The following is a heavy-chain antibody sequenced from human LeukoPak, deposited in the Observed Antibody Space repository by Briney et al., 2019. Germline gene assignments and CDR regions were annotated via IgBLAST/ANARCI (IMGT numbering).Heavy chain of an antibody. J-gene: IGHJ4*02. CDR3: ARESESYDSSGSTFNY. CDR2: IRYDGSNK. V-gene: IGHV3-30*02. CDR1: GFTFDDYG. D-gene: IGHD3-22*01. Sequence: GGSLRLSCAASGFTFDDYGISWVRQAPGKGLEWVAFIRYDGSNKFYADSVKGRFTISRDNSKNTLFLQMNSLRAEDTAVYYCARESESYDSSGSTFNYWGQGTLVTVSS.